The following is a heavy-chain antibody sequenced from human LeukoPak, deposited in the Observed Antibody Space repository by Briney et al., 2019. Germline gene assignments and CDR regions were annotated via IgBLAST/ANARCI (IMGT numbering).Heavy chain of an antibody. CDR1: GFTFTTYG. J-gene: IGHJ3*02. CDR2: IYPDGTNK. V-gene: IGHV3-30*02. CDR3: AKKWSGDYDSSDIIDAFDI. D-gene: IGHD3-22*01. Sequence: PGGSLRLSCAASGFTFTTYGMHWVRQAPGKGLEWVACIYPDGTNKDYADSVKGRFTISRDNSRNTLFLQMNSLRAEDTAVFYCAKKWSGDYDSSDIIDAFDIWGQGTMVTVSS.